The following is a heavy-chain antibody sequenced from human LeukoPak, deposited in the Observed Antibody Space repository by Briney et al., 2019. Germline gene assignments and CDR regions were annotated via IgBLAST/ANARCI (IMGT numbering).Heavy chain of an antibody. CDR2: INPNSGGT. J-gene: IGHJ4*02. D-gene: IGHD1-26*01. Sequence: ASVKVSCKASGYTFTGYYMHWVRQAPGQGLEWMGWINPNSGGTNYAQKFQGRVTMTRDTSISTAYMELSRLRSDDTAVYYCARLIVGATRGVDYWGQGTLVTVSS. CDR3: ARLIVGATRGVDY. CDR1: GYTFTGYY. V-gene: IGHV1-2*02.